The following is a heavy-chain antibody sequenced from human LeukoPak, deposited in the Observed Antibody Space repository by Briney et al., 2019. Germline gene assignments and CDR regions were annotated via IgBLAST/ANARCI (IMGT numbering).Heavy chain of an antibody. D-gene: IGHD6-19*01. CDR2: IYYSGST. CDR1: GGSISSGSYY. Sequence: SETLSLTCTVPGGSISSGSYYWGWIRQPPGKGLEWIGSIYYSGSTYQNPSLKSRVTISVDTSKNQFSLKLSSVTAADTAVYYCARPSREGSGWYDFDYWGQGTLVTVSS. J-gene: IGHJ4*02. V-gene: IGHV4-39*01. CDR3: ARPSREGSGWYDFDY.